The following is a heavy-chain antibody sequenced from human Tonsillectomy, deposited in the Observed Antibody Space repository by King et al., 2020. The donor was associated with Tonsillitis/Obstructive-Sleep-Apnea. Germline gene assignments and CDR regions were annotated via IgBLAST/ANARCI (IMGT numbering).Heavy chain of an antibody. V-gene: IGHV1-46*01. CDR3: ARDRTYCSNISCYLKRDYDAFDI. D-gene: IGHD2-2*01. CDR2: FNPSGGST. Sequence: VQLVESGAEVKKPGASVKVSCKASGYTFTNYYIYWVRQAPGQGLEWMGIFNPSGGSTISAQKFQGRGTMTWDTSTGAVYMELTSLRSEDTAVYYCARDRTYCSNISCYLKRDYDAFDIWGQGTMVTVSS. CDR1: GYTFTNYY. J-gene: IGHJ3*02.